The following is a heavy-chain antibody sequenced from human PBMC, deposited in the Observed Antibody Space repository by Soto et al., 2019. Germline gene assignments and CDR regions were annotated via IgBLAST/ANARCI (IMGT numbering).Heavy chain of an antibody. CDR1: GFTFSSYA. CDR2: ISGSGGST. Sequence: EVQLLESGGGLVQPGGSLRLSCAASGFTFSSYAMSWVRQAPGKGLEWVSAISGSGGSTYDADSVKGRFTISRDNSKKTVDLPMNSLRAEDTAVYYCAKASSSWYSARPDYWGQGTLVTVSS. D-gene: IGHD6-13*01. CDR3: AKASSSWYSARPDY. V-gene: IGHV3-23*01. J-gene: IGHJ4*02.